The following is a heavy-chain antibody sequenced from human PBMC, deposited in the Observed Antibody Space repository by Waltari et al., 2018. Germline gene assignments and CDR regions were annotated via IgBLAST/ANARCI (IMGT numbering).Heavy chain of an antibody. Sequence: EVQLVESGVGFIETGGSLSLSSSASGLNGSSPDMRRARQGPGEGLECVSGIYSGGRTYYADSVKGRFTISRDNSKNTLYLQLNGLRAEDTAVYYCARVVFNARFNWFDPWGQGTLVTVSS. CDR1: GLNGSSPD. CDR2: IYSGGRT. CDR3: ARVVFNARFNWFDP. V-gene: IGHV3-53*01. J-gene: IGHJ5*02. D-gene: IGHD3-10*01.